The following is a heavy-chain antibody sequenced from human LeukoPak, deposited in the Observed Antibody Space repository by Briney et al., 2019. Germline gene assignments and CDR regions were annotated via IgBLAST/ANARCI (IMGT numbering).Heavy chain of an antibody. V-gene: IGHV4-34*01. D-gene: IGHD3-22*01. CDR2: INHSGST. CDR1: GGSFSGYY. J-gene: IGHJ4*02. Sequence: SETLSLTCAVYGGSFSGYYWSWIRQPPGKGLEWIGEINHSGSTNYNPSLKSRVTISVDTSKNQFSLKLSSVTAAETAVYYCASPMYYYDSSGYYASCWGQGTLVTVSS. CDR3: ASPMYYYDSSGYYASC.